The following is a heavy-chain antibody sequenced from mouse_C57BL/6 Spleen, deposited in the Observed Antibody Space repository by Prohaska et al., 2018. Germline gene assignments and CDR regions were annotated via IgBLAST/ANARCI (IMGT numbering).Heavy chain of an antibody. Sequence: EVQLQQSGPELVKPGASVKISCKASGYSFTGYYMNWVKQSPEKSLEWIGEINPSTGGTTYNQKFKAKATLTVDKSSSTAYMQLKSLTSEDSAVYYCARDAREYAMDYWGQGTSVTVSS. CDR2: INPSTGGT. CDR3: ARDAREYAMDY. CDR1: GYSFTGYY. V-gene: IGHV1-42*01. J-gene: IGHJ4*01.